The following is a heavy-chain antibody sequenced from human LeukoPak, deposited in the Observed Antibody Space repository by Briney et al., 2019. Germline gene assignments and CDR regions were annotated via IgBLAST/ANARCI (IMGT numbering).Heavy chain of an antibody. J-gene: IGHJ6*02. Sequence: PSETLSLTCTVSGGSISSYYWSWIRQPPGKGLEWIGYIYYSGSTNSNPSFKSRVTISVDTSKNQFSLKLSSVTAADTAVYYCARDRNYDSTYGMDVWGQGTTVTVSS. CDR1: GGSISSYY. CDR3: ARDRNYDSTYGMDV. V-gene: IGHV4-59*01. D-gene: IGHD3-22*01. CDR2: IYYSGST.